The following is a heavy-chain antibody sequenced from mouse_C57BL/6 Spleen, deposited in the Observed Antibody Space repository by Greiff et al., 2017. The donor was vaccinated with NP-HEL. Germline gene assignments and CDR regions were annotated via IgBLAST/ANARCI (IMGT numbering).Heavy chain of an antibody. V-gene: IGHV1-9*01. CDR3: ARGEYYYGSSPAWFAY. CDR1: GYTFTGYW. J-gene: IGHJ3*01. CDR2: ILPGSGST. D-gene: IGHD1-1*01. Sequence: VQLQQSGAELMKPGASVKLSCKATGYTFTGYWIEWVKQRPGHGLEWIGEILPGSGSTNYNEKFKGKATFTADTSSNTAYMQLSSLTTEDSAIYYCARGEYYYGSSPAWFAYWGQGTLVTVSA.